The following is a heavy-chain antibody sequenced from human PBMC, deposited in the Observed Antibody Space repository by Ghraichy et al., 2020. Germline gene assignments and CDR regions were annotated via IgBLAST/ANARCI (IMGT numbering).Heavy chain of an antibody. J-gene: IGHJ4*02. CDR1: GYTFTGYY. CDR2: INPNSGGT. D-gene: IGHD6-6*01. CDR3: AREPSKTPTIAARPFFFDY. Sequence: ASVKVSCKASGYTFTGYYMHWVRQAPGQGLEWMGWINPNSGGTNYAQKFQGRVTMTRDTSISTAYMELSRLRSDDTAVYYCAREPSKTPTIAARPFFFDYWGQGTLVTVSS. V-gene: IGHV1-2*02.